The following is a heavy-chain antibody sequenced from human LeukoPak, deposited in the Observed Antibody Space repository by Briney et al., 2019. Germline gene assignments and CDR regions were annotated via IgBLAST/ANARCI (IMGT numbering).Heavy chain of an antibody. CDR2: IFDSGST. CDR1: GGSISVYS. Sequence: SETLSLTCTVSGGSISVYSWSWIRQPPGKGLEWIGFIFDSGSTNYNPSLKSRVAISVDTSKNQFSLNLNSVTAADTAVYYCARSLYGIFDFWGQGTLATVSS. CDR3: ARSLYGIFDF. J-gene: IGHJ4*02. D-gene: IGHD4-17*01. V-gene: IGHV4-59*01.